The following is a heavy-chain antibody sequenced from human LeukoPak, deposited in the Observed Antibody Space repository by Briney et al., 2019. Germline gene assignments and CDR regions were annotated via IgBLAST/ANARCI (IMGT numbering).Heavy chain of an antibody. CDR2: INPNSGGT. Sequence: GASVKVSCKASGYTFTGYYIHWVRQAPGQGLEWMGWINPNSGGTHYAQKFQGRVTMTRDTSISTAYMELSRLRSDDTAVYYCARPRDPYIWGSYCFDYWGQGTLVTVSS. CDR3: ARPRDPYIWGSYCFDY. V-gene: IGHV1-2*02. J-gene: IGHJ4*02. CDR1: GYTFTGYY. D-gene: IGHD3-16*01.